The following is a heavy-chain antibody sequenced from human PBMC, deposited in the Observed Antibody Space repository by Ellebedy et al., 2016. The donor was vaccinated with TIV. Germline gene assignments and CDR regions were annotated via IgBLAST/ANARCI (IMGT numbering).Heavy chain of an antibody. Sequence: SETLSLXCTVSGGSLISGGYYWSWIRQHPGKGLEWIGYIYYSGSTYYTPSLKSRVTISVDTSKNHFSLNLTSVTAADTAVYYCARLKYCISGSCYYYFDSWGQGTLVTVSS. J-gene: IGHJ4*02. V-gene: IGHV4-31*03. CDR2: IYYSGST. CDR3: ARLKYCISGSCYYYFDS. D-gene: IGHD2-15*01. CDR1: GGSLISGGYY.